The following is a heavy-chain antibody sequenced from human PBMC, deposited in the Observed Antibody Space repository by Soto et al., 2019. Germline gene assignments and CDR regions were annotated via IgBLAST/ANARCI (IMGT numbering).Heavy chain of an antibody. CDR2: IWYDGSNK. J-gene: IGHJ4*02. D-gene: IGHD6-13*01. V-gene: IGHV3-33*01. CDR1: GFTFSSYG. Sequence: GGSLRLSCAASGFTFSSYGMHWVRQAPGKGLEWVAVIWYDGSNKYYADSVKGRFTISRDNSKNTLYLQMNSLRAEDTAVYYCARDSQSPLTFPGRKQQLVRIFDYWGQGTLVTVSS. CDR3: ARDSQSPLTFPGRKQQLVRIFDY.